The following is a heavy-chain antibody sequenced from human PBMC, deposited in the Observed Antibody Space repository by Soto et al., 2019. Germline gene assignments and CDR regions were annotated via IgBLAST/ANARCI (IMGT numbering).Heavy chain of an antibody. J-gene: IGHJ3*02. V-gene: IGHV3-30*18. CDR2: ISYDGSNK. D-gene: IGHD3-16*01. CDR3: AKTESYDYVWGSPSDAFDI. CDR1: GFTFSSYG. Sequence: PGGSLRLSCAASGFTFSSYGMHWVRQAPGKGLEWVAVISYDGSNKYYADSVKGRFTISRDNSKNTLYLQMNSLRAEDTAVYYRAKTESYDYVWGSPSDAFDIWGQGTMVTVSS.